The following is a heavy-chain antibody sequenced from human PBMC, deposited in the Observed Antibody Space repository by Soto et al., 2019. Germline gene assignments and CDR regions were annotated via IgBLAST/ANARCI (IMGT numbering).Heavy chain of an antibody. J-gene: IGHJ4*02. Sequence: ASVKVSCKVSGYTLTELSMHWVRQAPGKGLEWMGGFDPEDGETSYAQEFQGKVTMTVDTSTDTAYMELSSQRSEGMSGSYFATRYSYSIDFDYVGQGTLVNDS. CDR1: GYTLTELS. CDR2: FDPEDGET. V-gene: IGHV1-24*01. D-gene: IGHD5-18*01. CDR3: ATRYSYSIDFDY.